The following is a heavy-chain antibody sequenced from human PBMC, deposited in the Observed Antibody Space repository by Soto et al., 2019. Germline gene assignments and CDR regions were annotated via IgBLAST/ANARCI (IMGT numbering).Heavy chain of an antibody. CDR2: INHSGST. CDR1: GGSFSGYY. J-gene: IGHJ6*03. CDR3: ARLVPYYYYYMDV. D-gene: IGHD6-6*01. Sequence: QVQLQQWGAGLLKPSETLSLTCAVYGGSFSGYYWNWIRQPPGKGLEWIGEINHSGSTNYNPSLKSRVTISVDTSKNQFSLKLSSVTAADTAVYYCARLVPYYYYYMDVWGTGTTVTVSS. V-gene: IGHV4-34*01.